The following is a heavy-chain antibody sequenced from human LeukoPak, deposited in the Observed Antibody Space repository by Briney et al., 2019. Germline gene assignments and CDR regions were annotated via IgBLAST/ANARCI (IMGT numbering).Heavy chain of an antibody. D-gene: IGHD3-9*01. J-gene: IGHJ3*02. CDR3: ARGLILTGGELYDAFDI. CDR1: GYTFTTFG. V-gene: IGHV1-18*01. Sequence: ASVKVSCKASGYTFTTFGISWVRQVPGQGLEWMGWVSAYNGNTNYAQKLQGRVTMTTDTSTSTAYMELRSLRSDDTAVYYCARGLILTGGELYDAFDIWGQGTLVTVSS. CDR2: VSAYNGNT.